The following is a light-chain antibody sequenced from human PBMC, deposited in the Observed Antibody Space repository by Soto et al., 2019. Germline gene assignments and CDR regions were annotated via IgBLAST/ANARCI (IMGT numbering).Light chain of an antibody. CDR1: QSVSSY. J-gene: IGKJ1*01. V-gene: IGKV3-15*01. Sequence: EIVLKHSPATLSLSPCERATLSFRASQSVSSYLAWYQQKPGQAPRLLIYGASTRATGIPARFSGSGSGTEFTLTISSLQSEDFAVYYCQQYNNWPRTFGQGTKVDIK. CDR2: GAS. CDR3: QQYNNWPRT.